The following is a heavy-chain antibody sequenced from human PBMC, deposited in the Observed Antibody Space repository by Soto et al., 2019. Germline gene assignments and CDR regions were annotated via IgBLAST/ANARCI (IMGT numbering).Heavy chain of an antibody. J-gene: IGHJ4*02. CDR3: ARESDYTNQFDY. V-gene: IGHV3-48*03. CDR1: GFTLSKYE. Sequence: AGGSLRLSCAASGFTLSKYEMNWVRQAPGKGLEWISYISISSSTIYYSASVKGRFTISRDNAKNSLFLQMNSLRAEDTAVYYCARESDYTNQFDYWGQGTLVTVSS. CDR2: ISISSSTI. D-gene: IGHD4-4*01.